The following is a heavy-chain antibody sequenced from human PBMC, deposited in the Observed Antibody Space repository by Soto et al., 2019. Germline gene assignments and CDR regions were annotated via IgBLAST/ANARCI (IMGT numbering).Heavy chain of an antibody. V-gene: IGHV3-23*01. CDR1: GFTFSNYA. J-gene: IGHJ4*02. CDR3: AKTSLVPTIIGSWGILDS. Sequence: EVKLLDSGGGLVQPGGSLRLSCAASGFTFSNYAMSWVRQAPGRGLEWVSSISGSGGTTYYAESAKGRFTISRDNSKNTLFLQMNGLRAEDTAVYHCAKTSLVPTIIGSWGILDSWGQGTLVTVSS. D-gene: IGHD5-12*01. CDR2: ISGSGGTT.